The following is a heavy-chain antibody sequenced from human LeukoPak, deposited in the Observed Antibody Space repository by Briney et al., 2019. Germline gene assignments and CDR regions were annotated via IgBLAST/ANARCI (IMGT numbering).Heavy chain of an antibody. J-gene: IGHJ6*03. CDR2: IKHSGNT. CDR3: ARMGAGYCTGGVCYNHYYYYMDV. Sequence: SETLSLTCAVYGGSFSVYLGSDIRHPPEEGVEGMGEIKHSGNTNCTPSLKSLDTISIDTSKNQYSLKLSSVTAADTAVYYCARMGAGYCTGGVCYNHYYYYMDVWGKGTTVTVSS. CDR1: GGSFSVYL. V-gene: IGHV4-34*01. D-gene: IGHD2-8*02.